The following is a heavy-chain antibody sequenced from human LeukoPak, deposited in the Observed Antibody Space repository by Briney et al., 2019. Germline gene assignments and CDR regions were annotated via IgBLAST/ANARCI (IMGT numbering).Heavy chain of an antibody. CDR3: ARDLRVVAAAGYDWFDP. CDR2: INAGNGNT. V-gene: IGHV1-3*01. Sequence: VASVKVSCKASGYTFTSYYMHWVRQAPGQRLEWMGWINAGNGNTKYSQKFQGRVTIARDTSASTAYMELSSLRSEDTAVYYCARDLRVVAAAGYDWFDPWGQGTLVTVSS. CDR1: GYTFTSYY. J-gene: IGHJ5*02. D-gene: IGHD6-13*01.